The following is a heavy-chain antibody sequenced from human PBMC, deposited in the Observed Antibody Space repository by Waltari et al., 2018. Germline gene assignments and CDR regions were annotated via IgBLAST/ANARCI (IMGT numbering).Heavy chain of an antibody. CDR2: ISSSSSYI. Sequence: EVQLVESGGGLVKPGGSLRLSCAASGFTFSSYSMNWVRQAPGKGLEWVSSISSSSSYIYYADSVKGRVTISRDNAKNSLYLQMNSLRAEDTAVYYCARVGHYYYYGMDVWGQGTTVTVSS. CDR1: GFTFSSYS. V-gene: IGHV3-21*01. CDR3: ARVGHYYYYGMDV. J-gene: IGHJ6*02.